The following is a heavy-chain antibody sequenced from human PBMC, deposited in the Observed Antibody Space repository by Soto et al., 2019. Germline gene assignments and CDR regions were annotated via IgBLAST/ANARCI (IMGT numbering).Heavy chain of an antibody. V-gene: IGHV4-4*07. CDR3: ARVARRKLEQVAFDP. Sequence: ETLSLTCTVSGGSISSYYWSWIRQPAGKGLEWIGRIYTSGSTNYNPSLKSRVTMSVDTSKNQFSLKLSSVTAADTAVYYCARVARRKLEQVAFDPWGQGTLVTVSS. CDR2: IYTSGST. D-gene: IGHD1-1*01. J-gene: IGHJ5*02. CDR1: GGSISSYY.